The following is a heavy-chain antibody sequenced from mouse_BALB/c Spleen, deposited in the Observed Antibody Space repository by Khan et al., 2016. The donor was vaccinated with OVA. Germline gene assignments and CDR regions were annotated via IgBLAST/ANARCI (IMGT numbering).Heavy chain of an antibody. CDR1: DYTFTDYP. J-gene: IGHJ3*01. V-gene: IGHV1S137*01. CDR3: ARDDGYSLFAY. Sequence: QVRLQQSGPELVRPGVSVKISCKGPDYTFTDYPMHWVQQSHVKSLEWIGAVSTYYGNTNYKQKFKGKAIMTVDKSSSTAYMELASLTFEDSAIYYCARDDGYSLFAYWGQGTLVTVSA. CDR2: VSTYYGNT. D-gene: IGHD2-3*01.